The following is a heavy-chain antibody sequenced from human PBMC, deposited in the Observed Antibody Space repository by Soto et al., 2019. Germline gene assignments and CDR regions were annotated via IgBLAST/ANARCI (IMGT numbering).Heavy chain of an antibody. CDR2: INHSGST. V-gene: IGHV4-34*01. D-gene: IGHD4-17*01. Sequence: SETLSLTCAVYGGSFSGYYWSWIRQPPGKGLEWIGEINHSGSTNYNPSLKSRVTISVDTSKNQFSLKLSSVTAADTAVYYCARGGGELDYGDYIYRYWGQGTLVTVSS. CDR3: ARGGGELDYGDYIYRY. CDR1: GGSFSGYY. J-gene: IGHJ4*02.